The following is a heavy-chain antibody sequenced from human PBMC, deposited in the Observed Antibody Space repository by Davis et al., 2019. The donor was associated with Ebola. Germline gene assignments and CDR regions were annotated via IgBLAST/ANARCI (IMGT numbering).Heavy chain of an antibody. Sequence: MPSETLSLTCTVSGDSISSGDYFWSWIRQPPGKGLEWIGYIYYSGSTYYNPSLKTRVTISVDTSKNQFSLKLTSVTAADTAVYYCASFTFGRGGYLGQGTLVNVSS. CDR2: IYYSGST. D-gene: IGHD3-16*01. J-gene: IGHJ4*02. CDR1: GDSISSGDYF. CDR3: ASFTFGRGGY. V-gene: IGHV4-30-4*01.